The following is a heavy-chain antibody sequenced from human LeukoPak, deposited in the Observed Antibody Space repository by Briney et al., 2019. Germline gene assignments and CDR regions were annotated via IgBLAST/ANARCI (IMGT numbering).Heavy chain of an antibody. V-gene: IGHV3-23*01. CDR3: AKAPGGIVLMVYAIPADY. J-gene: IGHJ4*02. D-gene: IGHD2-8*01. CDR2: ISGSGGST. CDR1: GFTFSSYA. Sequence: QPGGSLRLSCAASGFTFSSYAMSWVRQAPGKGLEWVSAISGSGGSTYYADSVKGRFTISRDNPKNTLYLQMNSLRAEDTAVYYCAKAPGGIVLMVYAIPADYWGQGTLVTVSS.